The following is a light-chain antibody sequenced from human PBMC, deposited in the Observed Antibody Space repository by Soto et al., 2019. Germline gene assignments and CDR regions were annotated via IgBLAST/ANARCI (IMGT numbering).Light chain of an antibody. CDR1: QNVFSS. CDR2: DTS. CDR3: HQRSNWPLT. Sequence: EIVLTQSPVTLSLSPGERATLSCRASQNVFSSLAWYQQKPGQAPRLLIYDTSTRATAIPARFRGSGSGTDLTLTISSLEPEDFAVYYCHQRSNWPLTFGGGTKVEIK. J-gene: IGKJ4*01. V-gene: IGKV3-11*01.